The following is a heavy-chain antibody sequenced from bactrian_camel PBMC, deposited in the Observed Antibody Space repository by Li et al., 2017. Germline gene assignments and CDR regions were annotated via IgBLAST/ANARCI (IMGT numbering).Heavy chain of an antibody. CDR2: IGRDGIT. J-gene: IGHJ4*01. CDR3: AAFCSGGYWSFKY. D-gene: IGHD2*01. V-gene: IGHV3S53*01. Sequence: HVQLVESGGGSVQAGGSLRLSCAASGYTVSSTRMGWFRQAPGKEREGVACIGRDGITMYSDSVKGRFAISRDNAKNTVYLQMNSLKPEDTAMYYCAAFCSGGYWSFKYWGQGTQVTVS. CDR1: GYTVSSTR.